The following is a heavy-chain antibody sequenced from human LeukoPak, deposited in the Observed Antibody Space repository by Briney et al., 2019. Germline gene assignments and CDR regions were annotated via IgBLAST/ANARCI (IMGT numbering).Heavy chain of an antibody. Sequence: SQTLSLTCTVSGGSISSGGYYWTWIRQHPGKGLEWIGYINYSGSTYYNPSLKSRLSLSVDTSNNHFSLILTSVTAADTAVYSWARGSGYPDFDSWGPGIRVPVSS. CDR2: INYSGST. CDR1: GGSISSGGYY. J-gene: IGHJ4*02. CDR3: ARGSGYPDFDS. V-gene: IGHV4-31*03. D-gene: IGHD3-22*01.